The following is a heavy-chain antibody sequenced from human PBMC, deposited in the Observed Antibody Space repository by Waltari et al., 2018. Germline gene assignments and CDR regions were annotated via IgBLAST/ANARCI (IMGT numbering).Heavy chain of an antibody. CDR1: RGSFSSNSSD. CDR3: ARRELRVLGAFDI. Sequence: QVQLQQSGPGLVKPSQPLSLPCAISRGSFSSNSSDWNWMMPSPSSGLEWLGRTYYRSKWYNDYAVSVKSRITINPDTSKNQFSLQLNSVTPEDTAVYYCARRELRVLGAFDIWGQGTMVTVSS. CDR2: TYYRSKWYN. D-gene: IGHD1-26*01. J-gene: IGHJ3*02. V-gene: IGHV6-1*01.